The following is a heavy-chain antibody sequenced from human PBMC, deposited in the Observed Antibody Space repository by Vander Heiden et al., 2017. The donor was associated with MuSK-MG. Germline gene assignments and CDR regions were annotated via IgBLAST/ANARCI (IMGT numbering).Heavy chain of an antibody. Sequence: QLTLKESGPTLVKPTPTLTLTCTFSGFSLSTSGVGVGWIRQPPGKALEWLALIYWDDDKRYSPSLKSRLTITKDTSKNQVVLTMTNMDPVDTATYYCAHRRAYGSGSYYNVRWFDPWGQGTLVTVSS. CDR1: GFSLSTSGVG. J-gene: IGHJ5*02. CDR3: AHRRAYGSGSYYNVRWFDP. D-gene: IGHD3-10*01. V-gene: IGHV2-5*02. CDR2: IYWDDDK.